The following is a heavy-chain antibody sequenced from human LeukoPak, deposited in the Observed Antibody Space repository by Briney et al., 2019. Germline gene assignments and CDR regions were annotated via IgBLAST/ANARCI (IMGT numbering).Heavy chain of an antibody. CDR3: ATIKRGNIYGYFDF. Sequence: PSETLSLTCTVSGGSMNSHYWSWIRQPPGKGLEWIGYMLDTVTTKDNPSLKSRFTLSADTSKDQFSLRLTSVTAADTAVYYCATIKRGNIYGYFDFWGQGILVTVSS. CDR2: MLDTVTT. CDR1: GGSMNSHY. D-gene: IGHD5-18*01. V-gene: IGHV4-59*11. J-gene: IGHJ4*02.